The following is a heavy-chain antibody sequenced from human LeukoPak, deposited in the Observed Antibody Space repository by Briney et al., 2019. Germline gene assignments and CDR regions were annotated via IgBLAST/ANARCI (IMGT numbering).Heavy chain of an antibody. CDR1: GGSISSYY. CDR2: IYYSGST. J-gene: IGHJ4*02. Sequence: PSETLSLTCTVSGGSISSYYWNWIRQPPGKGLEWIGYIYYSGSTNYNPSLKSRVTISVDTSKNQFSLKLSSVTAADTAVYYCARHRIAAADQYYFDYWGQGTLVTVSS. D-gene: IGHD6-13*01. CDR3: ARHRIAAADQYYFDY. V-gene: IGHV4-59*08.